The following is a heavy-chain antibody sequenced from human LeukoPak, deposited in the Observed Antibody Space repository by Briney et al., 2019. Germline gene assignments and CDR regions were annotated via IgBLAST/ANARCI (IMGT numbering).Heavy chain of an antibody. D-gene: IGHD3-10*01. CDR1: GFTFSSYA. Sequence: GGSLRLSCAASGFTFSSYAMHWVRQAPGKGLEYVSAINSNGGSTYYANSVKGRFSISRDNSKNTLYLHMGSLRNEDMAVYYCARVRGSYAFDQWGQGTLVTVSS. CDR3: ARVRGSYAFDQ. V-gene: IGHV3-64*01. J-gene: IGHJ4*02. CDR2: INSNGGST.